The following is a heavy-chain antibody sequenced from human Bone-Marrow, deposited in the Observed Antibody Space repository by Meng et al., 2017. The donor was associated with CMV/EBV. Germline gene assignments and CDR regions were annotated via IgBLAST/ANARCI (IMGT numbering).Heavy chain of an antibody. J-gene: IGHJ5*02. V-gene: IGHV1-2*02. Sequence: ASVKVSCKASGYTFTGYYMHWVRQAPGQGLEWMGWINPNSGGTNYAQKFQGRVTMTRDTSISTAYMELSRLRSDDTAVYYCARVLEYSSGSRWFDPWGQGILVTVSS. CDR3: ARVLEYSSGSRWFDP. CDR2: INPNSGGT. CDR1: GYTFTGYY. D-gene: IGHD6-19*01.